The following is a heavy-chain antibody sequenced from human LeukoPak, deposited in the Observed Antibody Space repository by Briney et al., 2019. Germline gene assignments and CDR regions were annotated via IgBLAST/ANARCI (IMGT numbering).Heavy chain of an antibody. V-gene: IGHV4-61*02. CDR3: ARPYSGWLVQSEAFDI. Sequence: SETLSLTCTVSGGSISSGSYYWSWIRQPAGKGLEWIGRIYTSGSTYYNPSLKSRVTISVDTSKNQFSLKLSSVTAADTAVYYCARPYSGWLVQSEAFDIWGQGTMVTVSS. J-gene: IGHJ3*02. CDR1: GGSISSGSYY. D-gene: IGHD6-19*01. CDR2: IYTSGST.